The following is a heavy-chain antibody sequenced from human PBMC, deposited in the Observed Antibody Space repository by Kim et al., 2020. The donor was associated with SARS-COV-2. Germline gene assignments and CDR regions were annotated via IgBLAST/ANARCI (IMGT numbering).Heavy chain of an antibody. V-gene: IGHV4-39*01. J-gene: IGHJ4*02. D-gene: IGHD2-2*02. Sequence: SETLSLTCTVSGGSISSSSYYWGWIRQPPGKGLEWIGSIYYSGSTYYNPSLKSRVTISVDTSKNQFSLKLSSVTATDTAVYYCARQGHYQLLYDGFDYWGQGTL. CDR1: GGSISSSSYY. CDR2: IYYSGST. CDR3: ARQGHYQLLYDGFDY.